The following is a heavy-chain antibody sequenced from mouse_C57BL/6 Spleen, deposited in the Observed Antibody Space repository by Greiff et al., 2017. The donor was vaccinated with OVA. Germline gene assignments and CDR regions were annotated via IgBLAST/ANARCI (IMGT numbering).Heavy chain of an antibody. J-gene: IGHJ4*01. Sequence: QVQLQQPGAELVKPGASVKMSCKASGYTFTSYWITWVKQRPGQGLEWIGDIYPGSGSTNYNEKFKSKATLTVDTSSSTAYMQLSSLTSEDSAVYFCAAYDGYDGEAMDYWGQGTSVTVSS. D-gene: IGHD2-3*01. CDR2: IYPGSGST. CDR1: GYTFTSYW. V-gene: IGHV1-55*01. CDR3: AAYDGYDGEAMDY.